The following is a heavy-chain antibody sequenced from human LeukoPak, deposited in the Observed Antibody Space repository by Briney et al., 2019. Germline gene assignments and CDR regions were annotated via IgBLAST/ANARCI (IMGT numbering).Heavy chain of an antibody. CDR1: GFTFSSYN. CDR3: ARVSLGAAAGTSR. CDR2: ISSSSSYI. Sequence: GGSLRLSCAASGFTFSSYNMNWVRQAPGKGLGWVSSISSSSSYIYYTDSVKGRFTISRDNAKNSLYLQMNSLRADDTAIYYCARVSLGAAAGTSRWGQGTLVTVSS. J-gene: IGHJ4*02. D-gene: IGHD6-13*01. V-gene: IGHV3-21*01.